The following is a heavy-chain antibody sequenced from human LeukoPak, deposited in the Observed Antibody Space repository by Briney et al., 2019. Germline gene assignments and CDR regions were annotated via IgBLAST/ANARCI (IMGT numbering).Heavy chain of an antibody. V-gene: IGHV4-39*01. J-gene: IGHJ5*02. D-gene: IGHD6-19*01. CDR3: ARLSSYTSGWFQDL. CDR1: GGSISSSSHY. Sequence: PSETLSLTCTVSGGSISSSSHYWGWIRQPPGEGLEWIGSIYYSGSTYYSPSLKSRVTISVDTSTNEFSLKLSSVTAADTAVYHCARLSSYTSGWFQDLWGQGTLVSVSS. CDR2: IYYSGST.